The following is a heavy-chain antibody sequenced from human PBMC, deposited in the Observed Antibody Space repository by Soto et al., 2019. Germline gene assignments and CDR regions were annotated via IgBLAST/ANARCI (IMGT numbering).Heavy chain of an antibody. D-gene: IGHD5-12*01. CDR2: IYYSGST. CDR3: AKSVVEIYSGYDDTTKDTAMAFDY. CDR1: GGSISSGGYY. V-gene: IGHV4-31*03. Sequence: KPSETLSLTCTVSGGSISSGGYYWSWIRQHPGKGLEWIGYIYYSGSTYYNPSLKSRVTISVDTSKNQFSLKLSSVTAADTAVYYCAKSVVEIYSGYDDTTKDTAMAFDYWGQGTLVTVSS. J-gene: IGHJ4*02.